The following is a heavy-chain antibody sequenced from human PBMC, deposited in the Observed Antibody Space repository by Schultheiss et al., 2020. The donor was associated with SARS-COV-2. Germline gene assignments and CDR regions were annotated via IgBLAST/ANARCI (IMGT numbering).Heavy chain of an antibody. J-gene: IGHJ5*02. CDR1: GFTFSSYA. Sequence: GGSLRLSCAASGFTFSSYAMSWVRQAPGKGLEWVSAISGSGGSTYYADSVKGRFTISRDNSKNTLYLQMNSLRAEDTAVYYCARDKGPQQWLAYNWFDPWGQGTLVTVSS. CDR2: ISGSGGST. CDR3: ARDKGPQQWLAYNWFDP. D-gene: IGHD6-19*01. V-gene: IGHV3-23*01.